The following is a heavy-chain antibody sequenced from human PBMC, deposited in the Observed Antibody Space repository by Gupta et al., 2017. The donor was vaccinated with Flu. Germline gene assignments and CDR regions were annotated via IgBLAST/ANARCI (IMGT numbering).Heavy chain of an antibody. CDR3: ARDWGLEPFPVGGRILDY. J-gene: IGHJ4*02. V-gene: IGHV1-18*01. Sequence: QVQLVQSGVEMKRSGASVKVSCKASGYTFTSYGTSWVRQAPGQGLEWMGWVSAYDGSTHYAQHFQGRVTMTTDTSTNTAYMELRSLRSDDTAIYYCARDWGLEPFPVGGRILDYWGQGTLVSVSS. CDR1: GYTFTSYG. D-gene: IGHD1-1*01. CDR2: VSAYDGST.